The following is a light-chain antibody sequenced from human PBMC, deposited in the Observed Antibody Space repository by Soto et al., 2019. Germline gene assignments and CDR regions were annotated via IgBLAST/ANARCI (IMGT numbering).Light chain of an antibody. CDR1: QSVLHSPNNKNY. V-gene: IGKV4-1*01. Sequence: DIVMTQSPDSLAVSLGERATINCKSSQSVLHSPNNKNYLAWYQQKPGHPPKLLIYWASSRESGVPDRFSGSGFGTDFALTISSLQAEDVAVYYCQQYYGTPHTFGQGTKLEIK. CDR3: QQYYGTPHT. J-gene: IGKJ2*01. CDR2: WAS.